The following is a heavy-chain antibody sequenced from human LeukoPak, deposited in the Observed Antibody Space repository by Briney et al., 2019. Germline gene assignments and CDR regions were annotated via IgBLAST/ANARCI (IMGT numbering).Heavy chain of an antibody. Sequence: GGSLRLSCAGSGFTFSDLWMTWVRQTPGKGLEWVANIKGDGTEKNLVDSVKGRFTISRDNAKNSLYLQMNSLRAEDTAVYYCARDFSFWGQGTLVTVSS. J-gene: IGHJ4*02. CDR1: GFTFSDLW. CDR3: ARDFSF. V-gene: IGHV3-7*01. CDR2: IKGDGTEK.